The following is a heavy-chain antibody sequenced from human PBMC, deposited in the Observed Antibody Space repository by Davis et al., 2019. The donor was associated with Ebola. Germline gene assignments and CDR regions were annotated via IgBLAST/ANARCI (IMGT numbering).Heavy chain of an antibody. CDR2: ISAYNGNT. CDR1: GYTFTSHG. Sequence: ASVKVSCQASGYTFTSHGISWVRQAPGQALEWMGWISAYNGNTNHAQQHQGRVTMTTDTSTSTAYMELRSLRSDDTAVYYCAREGAMIRYYYYGMDVWGQGTTVTVSS. V-gene: IGHV1-18*01. D-gene: IGHD3-22*01. J-gene: IGHJ6*02. CDR3: AREGAMIRYYYYGMDV.